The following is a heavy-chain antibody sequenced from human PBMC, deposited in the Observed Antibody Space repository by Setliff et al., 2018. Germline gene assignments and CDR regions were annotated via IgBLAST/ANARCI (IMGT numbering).Heavy chain of an antibody. CDR1: GGSISSSSYY. CDR2: VYYSGST. CDR3: ARARSDYYYGVDV. Sequence: SETLSLTCTVSGGSISSSSYYWGWIRQSPGKGLEWIGYVYYSGSTSYNPTLKSRVTISVDTSRNQFSLNLSSVTAADTAVYFCARARSDYYYGVDVWGQGTTVTVSS. J-gene: IGHJ6*02. V-gene: IGHV4-61*05.